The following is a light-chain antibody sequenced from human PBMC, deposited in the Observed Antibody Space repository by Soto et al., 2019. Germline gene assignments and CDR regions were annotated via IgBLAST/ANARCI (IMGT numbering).Light chain of an antibody. CDR3: QQDNNWPSYT. Sequence: EIVMTQSPATLSVSPGERATLSCRASQSVSSNLAWYQQKPGQAPRLLIYGASTRATGIPARFSGSGSGTEFTLTISSLQSEAFAVYYCQQDNNWPSYTFGQGTKLEIK. CDR1: QSVSSN. CDR2: GAS. J-gene: IGKJ2*01. V-gene: IGKV3-15*01.